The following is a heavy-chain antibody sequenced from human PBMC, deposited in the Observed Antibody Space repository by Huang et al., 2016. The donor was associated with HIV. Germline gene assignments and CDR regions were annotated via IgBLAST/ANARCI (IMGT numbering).Heavy chain of an antibody. D-gene: IGHD1-26*01. CDR2: IREDGSKE. J-gene: IGHJ4*02. CDR3: ARDKSGGSNDY. CDR1: GFTFSSHW. Sequence: EVQLVESGGNLVQPGGSLRLSCAASGFTFSSHWLSWVRQAPGKGLEWMANIREDGSKEKYVDSVKGRFTISRDNAKNSLYLQMNSLRAEDTAVYYCARDKSGGSNDYWGQGTLVIVSS. V-gene: IGHV3-7*01.